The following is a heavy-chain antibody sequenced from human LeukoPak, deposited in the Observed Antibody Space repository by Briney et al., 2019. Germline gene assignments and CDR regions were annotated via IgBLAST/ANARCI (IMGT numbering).Heavy chain of an antibody. V-gene: IGHV3-30-3*01. Sequence: GGSLRLSCAASGFTFSSYAMHWVRQAPGKGLEWVAVISYDGSNKYYADSVKGRFTISRDNSKNTLYLQMNSLIAEDTAVYYCARDPLVGDEPLYWGQGTLVTVSS. D-gene: IGHD2-8*02. J-gene: IGHJ4*02. CDR1: GFTFSSYA. CDR3: ARDPLVGDEPLY. CDR2: ISYDGSNK.